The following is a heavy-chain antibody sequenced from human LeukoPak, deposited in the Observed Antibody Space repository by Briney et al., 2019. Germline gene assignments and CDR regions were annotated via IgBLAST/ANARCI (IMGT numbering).Heavy chain of an antibody. CDR2: IYYSGST. CDR3: ARESSIAAAGRGVDY. Sequence: PSETLSLTCTVSGGSISSYYWSWIRQPPGKGLEWIGYIYYSGSTNYNPSLKSRVTISVDTSKNQFSLKLSSVTAADTAVYYCARESSIAAAGRGVDYWGQGTLVTVSS. D-gene: IGHD6-13*01. V-gene: IGHV4-59*01. CDR1: GGSISSYY. J-gene: IGHJ4*02.